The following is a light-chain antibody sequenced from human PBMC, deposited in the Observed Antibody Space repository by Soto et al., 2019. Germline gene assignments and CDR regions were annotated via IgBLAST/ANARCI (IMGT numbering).Light chain of an antibody. CDR1: QSVSSSY. J-gene: IGKJ3*01. V-gene: IGKV3-20*01. CDR3: QQYGRSPFT. Sequence: EIVLTQSPGTLSLSPGERATLSCRASQSVSSSYLAWYQQKPGQAPRLRIDGASSRATGIPGRFSGSGSGTDFTLTISRLEPEDFAVYYCQQYGRSPFTFGPGTKVDIK. CDR2: GAS.